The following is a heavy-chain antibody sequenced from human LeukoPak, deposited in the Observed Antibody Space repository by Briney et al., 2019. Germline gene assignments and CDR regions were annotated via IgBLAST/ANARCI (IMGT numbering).Heavy chain of an antibody. CDR2: VSSDGSID. CDR1: GFTFSNYG. D-gene: IGHD1-7*01. CDR3: AREGMGTTFSAWFDP. J-gene: IGHJ5*02. Sequence: GGSLRLSCAASGFTFSNYGMHWVRQAPGKGLEWVAVVSSDGSIDFYADSLRGRFTVSRDNSKNTMFLQFNTLRPEDTAVYYCAREGMGTTFSAWFDPWGQGTLVTVSS. V-gene: IGHV3-30*03.